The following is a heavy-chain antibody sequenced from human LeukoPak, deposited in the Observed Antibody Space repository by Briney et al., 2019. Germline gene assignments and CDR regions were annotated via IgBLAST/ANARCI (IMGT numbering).Heavy chain of an antibody. Sequence: GGSLRLSCAASGFTFSDYYMSWIRQAPGKGLEWVSYISSVGSSTVYADSVKGRFTISRDNAKNSLFLQMNSLRAEDTAVYYCARARGAGPGAHFDYWGQGTPVIVSS. D-gene: IGHD3-10*01. J-gene: IGHJ4*02. CDR1: GFTFSDYY. V-gene: IGHV3-11*01. CDR2: ISSVGSST. CDR3: ARARGAGPGAHFDY.